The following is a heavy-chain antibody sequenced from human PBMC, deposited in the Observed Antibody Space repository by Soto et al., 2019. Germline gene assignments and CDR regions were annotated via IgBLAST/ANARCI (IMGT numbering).Heavy chain of an antibody. V-gene: IGHV1-8*01. CDR3: ARGRSSWYWRNWFDP. D-gene: IGHD6-13*01. J-gene: IGHJ5*02. Sequence: QVQLVQSGAEVKKPGASVKVSCKASGDTFTSDDINWVRQATGQGLEWMGWMNPNSGNTGYAQKFQGRVTMTRNTSISTAYMELSSLRSEDTAVYYCARGRSSWYWRNWFDPWGQGTLVTVSS. CDR1: GDTFTSDD. CDR2: MNPNSGNT.